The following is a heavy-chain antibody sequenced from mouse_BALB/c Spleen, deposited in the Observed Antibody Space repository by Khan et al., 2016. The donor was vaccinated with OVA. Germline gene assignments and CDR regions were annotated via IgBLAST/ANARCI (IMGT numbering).Heavy chain of an antibody. CDR3: ARSIRAN. D-gene: IGHD3-3*01. CDR2: ISYSGST. V-gene: IGHV3-2*02. Sequence: EVQLQESGPGLVKPSQSLSLTCTVTGYSITSDYAWNWIRQFPGNKLEWMGYISYSGSTSYNPSLKSRISITRDPSKNQFFLQLNSVTTEDTATYYCARSIRANWGQGTTLTVSS. CDR1: GYSITSDYA. J-gene: IGHJ2*01.